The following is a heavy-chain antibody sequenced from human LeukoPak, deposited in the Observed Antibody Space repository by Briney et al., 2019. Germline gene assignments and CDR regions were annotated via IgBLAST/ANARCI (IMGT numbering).Heavy chain of an antibody. CDR1: GFTLSSYE. CDR2: ISTSGSTK. CDR3: ARLTPPFDY. Sequence: GGSLRLSCAASGFTLSSYEVNWVRQAPGKGLEWVSYISTSGSTKYYADSVKGRFTISRDNAKNTLYLQMNSLRAEDTAVYYCARLTPPFDYWGQGTLVTVSS. D-gene: IGHD3-16*01. V-gene: IGHV3-48*03. J-gene: IGHJ4*02.